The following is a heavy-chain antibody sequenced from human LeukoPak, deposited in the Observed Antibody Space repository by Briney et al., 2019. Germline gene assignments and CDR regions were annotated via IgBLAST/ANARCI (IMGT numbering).Heavy chain of an antibody. CDR2: INPNSGGT. D-gene: IGHD5-18*01. V-gene: IGHV1-2*06. CDR3: ARTVGIQLWLLGY. Sequence: ASVKVSCKASGYTFTDYYMQWVRQAPGQGLEWMGRINPNSGGTNYAQKFQGRVTMTRDTSISTAYMELSRLRSDDTAVYYCARTVGIQLWLLGYWGQGTLVTVSS. CDR1: GYTFTDYY. J-gene: IGHJ4*02.